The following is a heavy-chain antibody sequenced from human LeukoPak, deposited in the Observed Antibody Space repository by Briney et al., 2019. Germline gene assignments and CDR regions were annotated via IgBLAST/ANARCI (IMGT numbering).Heavy chain of an antibody. Sequence: PGGSLRLSCAASGFTFSSYAMHGVRQAPGKGLEWVAVISYDGSNKYYADSVKGRFTISRDNSKNTLYLQMNSLRAEDTAVYYCARDVEDTAMVTSYYYGMDVWGQGTTVTVSS. V-gene: IGHV3-30*04. CDR2: ISYDGSNK. CDR3: ARDVEDTAMVTSYYYGMDV. D-gene: IGHD5-18*01. J-gene: IGHJ6*02. CDR1: GFTFSSYA.